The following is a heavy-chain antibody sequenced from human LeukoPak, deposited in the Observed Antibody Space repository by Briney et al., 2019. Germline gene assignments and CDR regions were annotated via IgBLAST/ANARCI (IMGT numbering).Heavy chain of an antibody. D-gene: IGHD3-10*01. CDR2: IYYSGST. V-gene: IGHV4-59*12. Sequence: SETLSLTCTVSGGSISSYYWSWIRQPPGKGLEWIGYIYYSGSTNYNPSLKSRVTISVDTSKNHFSLKLSSVTAADTAVYYCARGGRGGITMVRGDFRGTYYFDYWGQGTLVTVSS. J-gene: IGHJ4*02. CDR1: GGSISSYY. CDR3: ARGGRGGITMVRGDFRGTYYFDY.